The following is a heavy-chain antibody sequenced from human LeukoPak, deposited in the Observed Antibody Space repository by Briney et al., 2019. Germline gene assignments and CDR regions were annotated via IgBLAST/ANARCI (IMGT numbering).Heavy chain of an antibody. J-gene: IGHJ4*02. D-gene: IGHD3-22*01. CDR3: ASENYDSSGYYYIREYYFDY. Sequence: SETLSLTCTVSGGSISSGSYYWSWIRQPAGKGLEWIGRIYTSGSTNYNPSLKSRVTISVDTSKNQFSLKLSSVTAADTAVYYCASENYDSSGYYYIREYYFDYWGQGTLVTVSS. V-gene: IGHV4-61*02. CDR2: IYTSGST. CDR1: GGSISSGSYY.